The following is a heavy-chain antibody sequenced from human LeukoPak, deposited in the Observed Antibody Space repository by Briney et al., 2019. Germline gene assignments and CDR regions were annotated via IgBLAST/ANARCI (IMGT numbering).Heavy chain of an antibody. Sequence: SETLSLTCTVSGGSISSYYWSWIRQPPGKGLEWIGYIYYSGSTNYNPSLKSRGTISVDTSKNQFSLKLSSVTAADTAVYYCARHVITGSLNYYYGMDVWGQGTTVTVSS. CDR3: ARHVITGSLNYYYGMDV. D-gene: IGHD1-20*01. J-gene: IGHJ6*02. V-gene: IGHV4-59*08. CDR2: IYYSGST. CDR1: GGSISSYY.